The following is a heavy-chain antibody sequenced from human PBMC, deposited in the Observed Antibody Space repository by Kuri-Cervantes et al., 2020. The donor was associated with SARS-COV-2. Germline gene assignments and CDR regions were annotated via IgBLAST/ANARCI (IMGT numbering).Heavy chain of an antibody. D-gene: IGHD3-3*01. J-gene: IGHJ6*03. CDR2: ISYDGSNK. Sequence: GESLKISCAASGFTFSSYSMNWVRQAPGKGLEWVAVISYDGSNKYYADSVKGRFTISRDNSKNTLYLQMNSLRAEDTAVYYCARDLDDFWSGNEFMDVWGKGTTVAVSS. V-gene: IGHV3-30*03. CDR1: GFTFSSYS. CDR3: ARDLDDFWSGNEFMDV.